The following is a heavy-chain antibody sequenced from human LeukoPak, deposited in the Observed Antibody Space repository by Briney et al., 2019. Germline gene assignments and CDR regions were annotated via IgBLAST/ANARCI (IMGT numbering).Heavy chain of an antibody. J-gene: IGHJ4*02. CDR2: IYQSGGT. Sequence: SGTLSLTCAVSGDSISSRNWWSWVRQPPGKGLEWIGEIYQSGGTNYNPSLKSRVTISVDKSKNQFSLKLTSVTAADTAVYYCARHGWCSGGSCYLGAFGFWGQGTLVPVSS. CDR1: GDSISSRNW. CDR3: ARHGWCSGGSCYLGAFGF. V-gene: IGHV4-4*02. D-gene: IGHD2-15*01.